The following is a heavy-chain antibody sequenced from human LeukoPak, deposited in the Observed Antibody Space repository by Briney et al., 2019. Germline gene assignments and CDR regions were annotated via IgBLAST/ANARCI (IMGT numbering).Heavy chain of an antibody. CDR1: GFTFSSYG. Sequence: GSLRLSCAASGFTFSSYGMSWVRQAPGKGLEWVSAISGSGGSTYYADSVKGRFTISRDNSKNTLYLQMNSLRAEDTAVYYCAKDPRYNWNDGVDYWGQGTLVTVSS. V-gene: IGHV3-23*01. CDR3: AKDPRYNWNDGVDY. D-gene: IGHD1-1*01. J-gene: IGHJ4*02. CDR2: ISGSGGST.